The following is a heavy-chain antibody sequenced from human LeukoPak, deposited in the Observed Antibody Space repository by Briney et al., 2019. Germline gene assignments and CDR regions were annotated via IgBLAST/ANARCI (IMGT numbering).Heavy chain of an antibody. CDR1: GYTFTGYY. V-gene: IGHV1-2*02. CDR3: ARDTGADCSSTSCYPEIDY. Sequence: ASVKVSCKASGYTFTGYYMHRVRQAPGQGLEWMGWINPNSGGTNYAQKFQGRVTMTKDTSISTAYMELSRLRSDDTAVYYCARDTGADCSSTSCYPEIDYWGQGTLVTVSS. CDR2: INPNSGGT. J-gene: IGHJ4*02. D-gene: IGHD2-2*01.